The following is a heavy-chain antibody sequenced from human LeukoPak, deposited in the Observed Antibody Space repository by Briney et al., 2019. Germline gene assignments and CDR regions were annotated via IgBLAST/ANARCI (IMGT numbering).Heavy chain of an antibody. Sequence: PSETLSLTCTVSGGSISSSSYYWGWIRQPPGKGLEWIGSIYYSGSTYYNPSLKSRVTISVDTSKNQFSLKLSSVTAADTAVYYCARHTMDSYGYLSGWFDPWGQGTLVTVSS. V-gene: IGHV4-39*01. CDR3: ARHTMDSYGYLSGWFDP. J-gene: IGHJ5*02. D-gene: IGHD5-18*01. CDR1: GGSISSSSYY. CDR2: IYYSGST.